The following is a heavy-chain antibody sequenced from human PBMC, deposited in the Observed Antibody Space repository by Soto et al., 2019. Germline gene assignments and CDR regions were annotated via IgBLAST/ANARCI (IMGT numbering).Heavy chain of an antibody. CDR2: VSGSGVST. J-gene: IGHJ4*02. D-gene: IGHD2-15*01. Sequence: PGGSLRLSCAASGFTFSSYGMHWVRQAPGKGLEWVADVSGSGVSTHYADSVKGRFTISRDNSKNTLYLQMNSLRAEDTAIYYCAKVGYCSGVSCYSDWGQGTLVTVSS. CDR1: GFTFSSYG. CDR3: AKVGYCSGVSCYSD. V-gene: IGHV3-23*01.